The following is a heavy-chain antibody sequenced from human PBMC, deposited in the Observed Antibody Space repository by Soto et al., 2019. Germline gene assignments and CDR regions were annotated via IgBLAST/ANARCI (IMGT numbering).Heavy chain of an antibody. V-gene: IGHV1-18*01. CDR2: ISAYNGNT. Sequence: GASVKVSCKASGYTFTSYGISRVRQAPGQGLEWMGWISAYNGNTNYAQKLRGRVTMTTDTSTSTAYMELRSLRSDDTAVYYCARDRALIIAVAGGDYWGQGTLVTVSS. CDR3: ARDRALIIAVAGGDY. J-gene: IGHJ4*02. D-gene: IGHD6-19*01. CDR1: GYTFTSYG.